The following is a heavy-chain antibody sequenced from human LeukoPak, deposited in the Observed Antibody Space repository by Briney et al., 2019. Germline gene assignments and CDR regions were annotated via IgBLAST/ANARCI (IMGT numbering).Heavy chain of an antibody. J-gene: IGHJ6*02. CDR3: ASAPACTSCYNYYYYYGMDV. Sequence: PGRSLRLSCAASGFTFSSYAMHWVRQAPGKGLEWVAVISYDGSNKYYADSVKGRFTISRDNSKNTLYLQMNSLRAEDTAVYYCASAPACTSCYNYYYYYGMDVWGQGTTVTVS. CDR1: GFTFSSYA. D-gene: IGHD2-2*01. V-gene: IGHV3-30-3*01. CDR2: ISYDGSNK.